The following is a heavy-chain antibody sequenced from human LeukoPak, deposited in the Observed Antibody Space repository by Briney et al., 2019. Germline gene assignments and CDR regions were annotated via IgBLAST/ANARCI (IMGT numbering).Heavy chain of an antibody. V-gene: IGHV5-51*01. CDR3: GLSSSGWYMDAFDI. CDR1: GYSFTSYW. D-gene: IGHD6-19*01. J-gene: IGHJ3*02. Sequence: GESLQISCKGSGYSFTSYWIGWVRQMPGKGLEWMGIIYPGDSDTRYSPSFQGQVTISADKSISTAYLQWSSLKAPDTAMYYCGLSSSGWYMDAFDIWGQGTMVTVSS. CDR2: IYPGDSDT.